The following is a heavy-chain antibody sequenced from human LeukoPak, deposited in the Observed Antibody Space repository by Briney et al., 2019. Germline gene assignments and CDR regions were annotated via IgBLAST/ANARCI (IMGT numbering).Heavy chain of an antibody. CDR3: ARSSRGYSYGYSVYWFDP. V-gene: IGHV1-2*06. J-gene: IGHJ5*02. D-gene: IGHD5-18*01. CDR1: GYTFTGYY. CDR2: INPNSGGT. Sequence: GASVKASCKASGYTFTGYYMHWVRQAPGQGLEWMGRINPNSGGTNYAQKFQGRVTMTRDTSISTAYMELSRLRSDDTAVYYCARSSRGYSYGYSVYWFDPWGQGALVTVSS.